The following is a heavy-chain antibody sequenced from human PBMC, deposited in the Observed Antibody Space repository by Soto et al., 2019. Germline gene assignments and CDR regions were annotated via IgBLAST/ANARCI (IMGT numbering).Heavy chain of an antibody. CDR1: GGSISSYY. V-gene: IGHV4-59*01. Sequence: QVQLQESGPGLVKPSETLSLTCTVSGGSISSYYWSWIRQPPGKGLEWIGYIYYSGSTNYNPSLKRLVTISVATSKNQFSLKLSSVTAADTAVYYCARDSRIAVAGYGMDVWGQGTTVTVSS. CDR2: IYYSGST. CDR3: ARDSRIAVAGYGMDV. J-gene: IGHJ6*02. D-gene: IGHD6-19*01.